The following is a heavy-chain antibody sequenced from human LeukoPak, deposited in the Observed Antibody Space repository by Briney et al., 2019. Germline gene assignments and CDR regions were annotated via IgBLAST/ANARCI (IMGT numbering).Heavy chain of an antibody. CDR1: GGSISSYY. CDR3: ARRYSSGWHVYYGMDV. CDR2: IYYSGST. D-gene: IGHD6-19*01. V-gene: IGHV4-59*08. J-gene: IGHJ6*02. Sequence: SETLSLTCTVSGGSISSYYWSWIRQPPGKGLEWIGYIYYSGSTNYNPSLKSRVTISVDTSKNQFSLKLSSVTAAGTAVYYCARRYSSGWHVYYGMDVWGQGTTVTVSS.